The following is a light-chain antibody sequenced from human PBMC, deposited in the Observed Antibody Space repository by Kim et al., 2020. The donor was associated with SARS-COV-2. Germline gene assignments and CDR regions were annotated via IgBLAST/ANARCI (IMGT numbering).Light chain of an antibody. CDR3: QQYNSYSWT. V-gene: IGKV1-5*03. Sequence: ASVEDRVTITCRASQSISSWLAWYQQKPGKAPKLLIYKASSLESGVPSRFIGSGSGTEFTLTFSSLQPDDFATYYCQQYNSYSWTFGQVTKVDIK. CDR2: KAS. CDR1: QSISSW. J-gene: IGKJ1*01.